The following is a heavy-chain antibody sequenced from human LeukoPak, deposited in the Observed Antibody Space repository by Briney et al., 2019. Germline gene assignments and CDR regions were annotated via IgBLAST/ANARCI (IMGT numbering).Heavy chain of an antibody. Sequence: GGSLRLSCAASGYTFSSYWMSWVRQAPGKGLEWVSNTKQDGGEKYYTHSGRGGFTPSRDNAKNTLYLQMNSLRAEDTAVYYCARGFFYHQYYFDYWGQGTLVTVSS. CDR1: GYTFSSYW. J-gene: IGHJ4*02. D-gene: IGHD2/OR15-2a*01. V-gene: IGHV3-7*01. CDR2: TKQDGGEK. CDR3: ARGFFYHQYYFDY.